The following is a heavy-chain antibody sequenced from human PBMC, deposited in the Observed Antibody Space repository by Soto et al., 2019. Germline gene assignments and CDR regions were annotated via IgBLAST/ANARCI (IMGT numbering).Heavy chain of an antibody. J-gene: IGHJ4*02. D-gene: IGHD3-22*01. CDR2: ISGSGGST. V-gene: IGHV3-23*01. Sequence: GGYLRLSCAASGFTFSSYAMSWVRQAPGKGLEWVSAISGSGGSTYYADSVKGRFTISRDNSKNTLYLQMNSLRAEDTAVYYCAHAASYDSSGYYITANFDYWGQGT. CDR1: GFTFSSYA. CDR3: AHAASYDSSGYYITANFDY.